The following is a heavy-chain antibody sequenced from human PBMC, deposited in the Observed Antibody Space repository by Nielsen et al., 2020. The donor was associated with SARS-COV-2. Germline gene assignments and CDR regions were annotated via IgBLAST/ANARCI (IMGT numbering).Heavy chain of an antibody. D-gene: IGHD2-8*01. CDR2: IYHSGDT. CDR3: AREGDCTKGVCYIRGMDV. J-gene: IGHJ6*03. Sequence: SETLSLTCTVSGGSISSYYWSWIRQPPGKGLEWIGFIYHSGDTNYSPSLKSRVTISADRSRNQFSLRLTSMTAADTAVYYCAREGDCTKGVCYIRGMDVWGNGTTVTVSS. CDR1: GGSISSYY. V-gene: IGHV4-59*12.